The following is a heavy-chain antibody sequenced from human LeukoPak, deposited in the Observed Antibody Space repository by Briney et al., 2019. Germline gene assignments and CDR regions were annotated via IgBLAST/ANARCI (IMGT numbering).Heavy chain of an antibody. D-gene: IGHD2-8*02. J-gene: IGHJ3*02. Sequence: GGSLRLSCIASGFTFSNYGMSWVRQAPGKGLEWVSIISGSGDRTLHADSVKGRFTVSRDNSKNTVYLQMNSLRAEDTAVYYCAKDLRNIRTLVDLQMIWGQGTLVIVSS. V-gene: IGHV3-23*01. CDR2: ISGSGDRT. CDR1: GFTFSNYG. CDR3: AKDLRNIRTLVDLQMI.